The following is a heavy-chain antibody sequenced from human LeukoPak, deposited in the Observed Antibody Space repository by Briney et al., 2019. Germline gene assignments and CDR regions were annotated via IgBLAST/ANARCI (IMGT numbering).Heavy chain of an antibody. D-gene: IGHD5-18*01. J-gene: IGHJ4*02. CDR2: ISYDGSNK. Sequence: PGGSLRLSCAASGFSFSNYAMHWVRQAPGKGLEWVAVISYDGSNKYYADSVKGRFTISRDNSKNTLYLQMNSLRGEDTAVYYCARDSYGLDYWGQGPLVTVSS. CDR1: GFSFSNYA. V-gene: IGHV3-30-3*01. CDR3: ARDSYGLDY.